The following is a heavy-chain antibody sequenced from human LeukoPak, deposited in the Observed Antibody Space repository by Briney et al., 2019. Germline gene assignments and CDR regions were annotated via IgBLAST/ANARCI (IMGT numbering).Heavy chain of an antibody. V-gene: IGHV4-30-2*01. CDR3: ARTQADFWSGYPDY. CDR2: IYHSGST. CDR1: GGSISSGGYY. Sequence: TLSLTCTVSGGSISSGGYYWSWIRQPPGEGLEWIGYIYHSGSTYYNPSLKSRVTISVDRSKNQFSLKLSSVTAADTAVYYCARTQADFWSGYPDYWGQGTLVTVSS. D-gene: IGHD3-3*01. J-gene: IGHJ4*02.